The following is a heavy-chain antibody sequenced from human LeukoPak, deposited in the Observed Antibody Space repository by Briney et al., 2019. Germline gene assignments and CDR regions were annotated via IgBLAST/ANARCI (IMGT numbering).Heavy chain of an antibody. V-gene: IGHV1-2*02. J-gene: IGHJ3*02. CDR2: INPNSGGT. Sequence: WASVKVSCKASGYTFTGYYMHWVRQAPGQGLEWMGWINPNSGGTNYAQKFQGRVTMTRDTSISTAYMELSRLRSDDTAVYYCARYEPYYDFWSGYYWTHDAFDIWGQGTMVTVSS. D-gene: IGHD3-3*01. CDR1: GYTFTGYY. CDR3: ARYEPYYDFWSGYYWTHDAFDI.